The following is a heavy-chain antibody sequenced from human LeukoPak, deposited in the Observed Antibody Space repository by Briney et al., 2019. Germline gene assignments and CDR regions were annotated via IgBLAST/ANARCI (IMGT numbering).Heavy chain of an antibody. V-gene: IGHV3-23*01. J-gene: IGHJ4*02. CDR2: ISGSGGST. Sequence: GGSLRLSCAASGFTFSSYAMSWVRQAPGKGLEWVSAISGSGGSTYYADSVKGRFTISRDNSKNTLYLQMKSLRAEDTAVYYCAKDPGQRLYYFDYWGQGTLVTVSS. CDR3: AKDPGQRLYYFDY. CDR1: GFTFSSYA. D-gene: IGHD6-25*01.